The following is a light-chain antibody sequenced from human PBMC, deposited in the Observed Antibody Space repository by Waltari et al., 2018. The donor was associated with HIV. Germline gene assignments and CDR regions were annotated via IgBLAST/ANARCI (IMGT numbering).Light chain of an antibody. V-gene: IGLV1-44*01. CDR3: ATLDDSLNGPI. J-gene: IGLJ2*01. CDR2: SNN. Sequence: QSVLTQSHSASGTPGQRVTISCSGGSSNIGSNGVDWYQQFPGTAPKLLIYSNNQRPSGVPDRFSGSKSGTSASLAISGLQSEDEATYYCATLDDSLNGPIFGGGTRLTVL. CDR1: SSNIGSNG.